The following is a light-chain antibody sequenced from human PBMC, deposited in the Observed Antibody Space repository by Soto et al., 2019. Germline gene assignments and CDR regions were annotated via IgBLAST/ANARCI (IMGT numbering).Light chain of an antibody. CDR3: QQYNNWPQT. J-gene: IGKJ2*01. CDR1: QSVRSK. V-gene: IGKV3-15*01. Sequence: EIVMTQSPVTLSVSPGERATLSCRASQSVRSKLAWYQQKPGQAPRLLIYGASTRATGIPARFSGSGSGTEFTHSISSLQSEDFAVYYCQQYNNWPQTFGQGTKLEIK. CDR2: GAS.